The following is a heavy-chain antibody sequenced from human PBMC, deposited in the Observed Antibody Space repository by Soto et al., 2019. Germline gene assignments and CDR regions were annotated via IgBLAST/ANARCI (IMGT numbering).Heavy chain of an antibody. D-gene: IGHD6-13*01. CDR2: IDPSDSQT. J-gene: IGHJ4*02. CDR1: GYSFAGYW. Sequence: GESRKISCKGSGYSFAGYWITWVRQKPGKGLEWMGRIDPSDSQTYYSPSFRGHVTISATKSITTVFLQWSSLRAADTAVYYCARTVAAAGDDYFDYWGQGTLVTVSS. V-gene: IGHV5-10-1*01. CDR3: ARTVAAAGDDYFDY.